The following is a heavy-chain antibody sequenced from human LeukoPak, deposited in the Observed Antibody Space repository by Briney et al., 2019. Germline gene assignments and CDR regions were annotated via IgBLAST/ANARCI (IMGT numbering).Heavy chain of an antibody. CDR1: GFTVSSNY. J-gene: IGHJ4*02. D-gene: IGHD1-7*01. V-gene: IGHV3-53*01. CDR3: GRTLPWNYGFDY. Sequence: PGGSLRLSCVASGFTVSSNYMSWVRQAPGKGLEWVSLIYSGGNSDYADSVKGRFTISRDNSKNTVSLQMNSLRAEDTAVYYCGRTLPWNYGFDYWGQGTLVTVSS. CDR2: IYSGGNS.